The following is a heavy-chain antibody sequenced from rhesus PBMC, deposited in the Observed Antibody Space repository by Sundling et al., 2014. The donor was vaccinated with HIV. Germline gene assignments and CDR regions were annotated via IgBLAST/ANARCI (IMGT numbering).Heavy chain of an antibody. CDR1: GGSISGDYY. V-gene: IGHV4-106*01. Sequence: QLHLQESGPGLVKPSETLSLTCAVSGGSISGDYYWSWIRQPPGKGLEWIGSMYSRGSNYLNPSLKSRVTLSVDTSKNHFSLKLSSVTAADTAVYYCARDVGWGGFDYWGQGVLVTVSS. J-gene: IGHJ4*01. D-gene: IGHD1-44*01. CDR3: ARDVGWGGFDY. CDR2: MYSRGSN.